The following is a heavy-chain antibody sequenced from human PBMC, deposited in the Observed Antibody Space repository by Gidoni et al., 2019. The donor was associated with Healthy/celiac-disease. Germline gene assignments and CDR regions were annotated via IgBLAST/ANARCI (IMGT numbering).Heavy chain of an antibody. CDR1: GFTFSSYA. J-gene: IGHJ6*02. V-gene: IGHV3-23*01. D-gene: IGHD6-6*01. CDR3: AKDRGSSSTYYYYGMDV. Sequence: EVQLLESGGGLVQPGGSLRLSCAASGFTFSSYAMSWVSQAPGKGLEWVSAISGSGGSTYYADSVKGRFTISRDNSKNTLYLQMNSLRAEDTAVYYCAKDRGSSSTYYYYGMDVWGQGTTVTVSS. CDR2: ISGSGGST.